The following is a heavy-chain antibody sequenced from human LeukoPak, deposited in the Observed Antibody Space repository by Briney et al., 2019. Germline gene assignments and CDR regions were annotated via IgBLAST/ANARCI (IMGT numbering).Heavy chain of an antibody. CDR1: GFNFNTYW. CDR2: INQDGTEK. Sequence: GGSLRLSCAASGFNFNTYWMSWVRQVPGKGLEWVANINQDGTEKYYLDSVKGRFTISRDNAKNSLYLQMNSLRVEDTAIYYCAKVAKYYYGSESYYSFEQWGQGTPVTASS. CDR3: AKVAKYYYGSESYYSFEQ. J-gene: IGHJ4*02. V-gene: IGHV3-7*01. D-gene: IGHD3-10*01.